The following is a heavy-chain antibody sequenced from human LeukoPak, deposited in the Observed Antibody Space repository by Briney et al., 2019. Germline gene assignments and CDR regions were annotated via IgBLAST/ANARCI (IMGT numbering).Heavy chain of an antibody. Sequence: GRSLRLSCAASGFTFSSYGMHWVRQAPGKGLEWVAVISYDGSNKYYADSVKGRFTISRDNSKNTLYLQMNSLRAGDTAVYYCARAGMRRSRSSWNNFDYWGQGTLVTVSS. J-gene: IGHJ4*02. CDR1: GFTFSSYG. CDR3: ARAGMRRSRSSWNNFDY. D-gene: IGHD6-13*01. CDR2: ISYDGSNK. V-gene: IGHV3-30*03.